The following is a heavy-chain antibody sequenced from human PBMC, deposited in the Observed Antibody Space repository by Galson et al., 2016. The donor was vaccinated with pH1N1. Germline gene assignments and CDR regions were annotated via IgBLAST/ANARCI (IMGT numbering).Heavy chain of an antibody. D-gene: IGHD2-2*01. Sequence: ETLSLTCTLSGGSISGYFWSWIRQPPGKGLEWIGHVYDGVATDYNTSLKSRVTISIDTSKRQFFLNLTSVTAADTAVYYCARSLWECTSINCYARTKSYFDPWGQGTRVTVSS. J-gene: IGHJ5*02. CDR3: ARSLWECTSINCYARTKSYFDP. CDR1: GGSISGYF. CDR2: VYDGVAT. V-gene: IGHV4-59*01.